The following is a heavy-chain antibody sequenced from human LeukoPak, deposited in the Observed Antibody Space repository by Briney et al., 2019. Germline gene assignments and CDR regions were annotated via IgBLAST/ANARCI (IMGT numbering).Heavy chain of an antibody. CDR3: ARDGNTYGDYHYFDY. J-gene: IGHJ4*02. D-gene: IGHD4-17*01. CDR1: GFSFSSYS. V-gene: IGHV3-21*01. CDR2: IISSVNYI. Sequence: PGGSLRLSCAASGFSFSSYSMNWVRQAPGKGLEWVSSIISSVNYIYYADSVKGRFTISRDNAKNSLYLQMNSLRAEDTAVYYCARDGNTYGDYHYFDYWGQGTLVTVSS.